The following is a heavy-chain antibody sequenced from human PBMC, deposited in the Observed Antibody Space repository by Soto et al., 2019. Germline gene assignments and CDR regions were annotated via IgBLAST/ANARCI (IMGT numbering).Heavy chain of an antibody. V-gene: IGHV1-46*01. D-gene: IGHD5-12*01. CDR2: INPTGTMT. CDR3: ARDTGYDHDAFDI. Sequence: QVQLVQSGAEVKKPGASVKLSCKASGYTFITSYYTHWVRQAPVQGLEWMGIINPTGTMTKYSERFQGRLTMTRDTSTSTDYMELSTLTSEDTAVYFCARDTGYDHDAFDIWGQVTMVTVSS. CDR1: GYTFITSYY. J-gene: IGHJ3*02.